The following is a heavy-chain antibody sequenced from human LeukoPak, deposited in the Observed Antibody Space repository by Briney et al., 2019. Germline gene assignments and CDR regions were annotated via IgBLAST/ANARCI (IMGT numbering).Heavy chain of an antibody. D-gene: IGHD5-18*01. V-gene: IGHV3-53*01. CDR3: ARVLDSYGFNFDY. CDR1: GLTVSSNY. Sequence: GGSLRLSCAASGLTVSSNYMSWVRQAPGKGLEWVSVIYSGGSTYYADSVKGRFTISRDNSKNTLYLQMNSLRAEDTAVYYCARVLDSYGFNFDYWGQGTLVTVSS. J-gene: IGHJ4*02. CDR2: IYSGGST.